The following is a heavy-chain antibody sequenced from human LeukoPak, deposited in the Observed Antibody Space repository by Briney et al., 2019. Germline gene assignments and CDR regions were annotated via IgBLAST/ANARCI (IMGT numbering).Heavy chain of an antibody. V-gene: IGHV3-9*01. D-gene: IGHD3-22*01. Sequence: GRSLRLSCAASGFTFDDYAMHWVRQAPGKGLEWVSGISWNSGSIGYADSVKGRFTISRDNAKNSLYLQMNSLRAEDTALYYCAKDARYDSSGYLNYWGQGTLVTVS. CDR1: GFTFDDYA. J-gene: IGHJ4*02. CDR2: ISWNSGSI. CDR3: AKDARYDSSGYLNY.